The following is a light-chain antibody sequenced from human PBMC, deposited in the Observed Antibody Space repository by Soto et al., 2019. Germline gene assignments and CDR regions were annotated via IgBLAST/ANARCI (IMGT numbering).Light chain of an antibody. Sequence: EIVLTQSPATLSLSPGERATLSCRASQSVSSYLAWYQQKPGQAPRLLIYAASTLQSGVPSRFSGSGSGTDFTLTISRLEPEDFAVYYCQQYGSSPITFGQGTRLEIK. V-gene: IGKV3-20*01. CDR1: QSVSSY. CDR2: AAS. CDR3: QQYGSSPIT. J-gene: IGKJ5*01.